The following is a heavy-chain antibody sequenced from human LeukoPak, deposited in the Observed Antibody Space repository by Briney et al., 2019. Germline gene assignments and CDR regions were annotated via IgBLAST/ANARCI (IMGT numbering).Heavy chain of an antibody. Sequence: SETLSLTCTVSGGSISNYYWSWLRQPPGKGLEWIGYIYYSGSTNYNPSLKSRVTISVDTSKNQFSLKLSSVTAADTAVYYCARDRSPEHYYDSSHWDYYYGMDVWGQGTTVTVSS. CDR2: IYYSGST. CDR3: ARDRSPEHYYDSSHWDYYYGMDV. CDR1: GGSISNYY. V-gene: IGHV4-59*01. J-gene: IGHJ6*02. D-gene: IGHD3-22*01.